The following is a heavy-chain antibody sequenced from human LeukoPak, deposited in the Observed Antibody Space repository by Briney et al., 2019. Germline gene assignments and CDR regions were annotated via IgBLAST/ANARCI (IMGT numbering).Heavy chain of an antibody. CDR1: GGSISSYY. D-gene: IGHD3-10*01. V-gene: IGHV4-59*01. Sequence: SETLSLTCTVSGGSISSYYWSRLRQAPGKGLEGIGYIYYSGSTNYNPSLQSRATISVDTSKNQFSLKLSSVTAADTAVYFCARGPKRGTYYYVSGIEVIIWFDPWGQGTLVTVSS. CDR3: ARGPKRGTYYYVSGIEVIIWFDP. J-gene: IGHJ5*02. CDR2: IYYSGST.